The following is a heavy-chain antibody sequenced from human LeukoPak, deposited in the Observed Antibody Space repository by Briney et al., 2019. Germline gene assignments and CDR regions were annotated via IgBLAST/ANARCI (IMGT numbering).Heavy chain of an antibody. Sequence: SETLSLTCTVSGGSISSGSCYWSWIRQPAGKGLEWIGRIYTSGSTNYNPSLKSRVTISVDTSKNQFSLKLSSVTAADTAVYYCASEDYSDAFDIWGQGTMVTVSS. CDR3: ASEDYSDAFDI. CDR1: GGSISSGSCY. CDR2: IYTSGST. J-gene: IGHJ3*02. D-gene: IGHD2-21*01. V-gene: IGHV4-61*02.